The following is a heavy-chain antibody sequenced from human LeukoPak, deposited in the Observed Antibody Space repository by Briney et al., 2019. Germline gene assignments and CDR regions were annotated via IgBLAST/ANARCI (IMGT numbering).Heavy chain of an antibody. CDR2: ISAYNGNT. V-gene: IGHV1-18*01. D-gene: IGHD3-9*01. Sequence: ASVKVSCKASGYTFTSYGISWVRQAPGQGLEWMGWISAYNGNTNYAQKLQGRVTMTTDTSTSTAYMELRSLRPDDTAVYYCARGDILTGYKPYYFDYWGQGTLVTVSS. CDR1: GYTFTSYG. J-gene: IGHJ4*02. CDR3: ARGDILTGYKPYYFDY.